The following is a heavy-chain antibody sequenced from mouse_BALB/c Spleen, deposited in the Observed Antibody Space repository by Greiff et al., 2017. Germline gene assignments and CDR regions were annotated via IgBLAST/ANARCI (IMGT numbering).Heavy chain of an antibody. V-gene: IGHV1-7*01. J-gene: IGHJ4*01. Sequence: QVQLQQSGAELAKPGASVKMSCKASGYTFTSYWMHWVKQMPGQGLEWIGYINPSTGYTEYNQKFKDKATLTADKSSSTAYMQLSSLTSEDSAVYYCARKGYYDTKTRPSYAMDYWGQGTSVTVSS. CDR2: INPSTGYT. CDR1: GYTFTSYW. D-gene: IGHD2-4*01. CDR3: ARKGYYDTKTRPSYAMDY.